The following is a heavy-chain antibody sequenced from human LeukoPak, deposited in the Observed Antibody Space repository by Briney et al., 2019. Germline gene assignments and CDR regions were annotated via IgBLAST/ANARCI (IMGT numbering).Heavy chain of an antibody. CDR3: AREVGYYYDSSGPYGMDV. V-gene: IGHV4-59*01. CDR2: IYYSGST. CDR1: GGSISSYY. J-gene: IGHJ6*02. Sequence: SETLSLTCTVSGGSISSYYWSWIRQPPGKGLEWIGYIYYSGSTNYNPSLKSRVTISVDTSKNQFPLKLSSVTAADTAVYYCAREVGYYYDSSGPYGMDVWGRGTTVTVSS. D-gene: IGHD3-22*01.